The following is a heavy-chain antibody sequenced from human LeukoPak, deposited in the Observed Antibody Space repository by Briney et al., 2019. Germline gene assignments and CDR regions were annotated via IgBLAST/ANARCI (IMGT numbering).Heavy chain of an antibody. D-gene: IGHD3-22*01. V-gene: IGHV3-23*01. CDR3: ASPNYYDSSGYYPDDAFDI. J-gene: IGHJ3*02. Sequence: GGSLRLSCAASGFTFSSYAMSWVRQAPGKGLEWVSAISGSGGSTYYADSVKGRFTISRDNSKNTLYLQMSSLRAEDTAVYYCASPNYYDSSGYYPDDAFDIWGQGTMVTVSS. CDR1: GFTFSSYA. CDR2: ISGSGGST.